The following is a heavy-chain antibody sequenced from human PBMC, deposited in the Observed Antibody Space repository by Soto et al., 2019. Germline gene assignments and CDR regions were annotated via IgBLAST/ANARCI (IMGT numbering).Heavy chain of an antibody. Sequence: EMQLVESGGGLVLPGGSLRLSCAASGFTFSSYSMNWVRQAPGKGLEWVSYIGSSSSTIYYADSVKGRFTISRDNAKSSLYLHMSSLRDGDTAVYYCARRGDYYFYYGMDVWGQGTTVTVSS. J-gene: IGHJ6*02. CDR2: IGSSSSTI. D-gene: IGHD2-21*02. CDR1: GFTFSSYS. V-gene: IGHV3-48*02. CDR3: ARRGDYYFYYGMDV.